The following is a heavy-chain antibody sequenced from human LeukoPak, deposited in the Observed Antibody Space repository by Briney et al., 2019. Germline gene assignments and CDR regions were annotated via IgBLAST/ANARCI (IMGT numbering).Heavy chain of an antibody. CDR3: AKGSGINHYHWIDR. J-gene: IGHJ5*02. V-gene: IGHV3-23*01. Sequence: GGSLRLSCAASEFTFSNYAMNWVRQAPGKGLEWVSGISGGGGSTYYADSVKGRFTISRDNSKNTLYLQMDSLRAEDTALYYCAKGSGINHYHWIDRWGQGTLVTVSS. D-gene: IGHD1-14*01. CDR1: EFTFSNYA. CDR2: ISGGGGST.